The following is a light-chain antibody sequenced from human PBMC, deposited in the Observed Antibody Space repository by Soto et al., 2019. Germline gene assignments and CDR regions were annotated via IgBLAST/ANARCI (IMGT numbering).Light chain of an antibody. CDR3: QQYGSSLIT. V-gene: IGKV3-20*01. CDR1: QSVSSSY. CDR2: GAS. J-gene: IGKJ5*01. Sequence: PGERVTLSFRASQSVSSSYLAWYQQKPGQAPRLLIYGASSRATGIPDRFSGSGSGTDFTLTISRLEPEDFAVYYCQQYGSSLITFGQGTRLEIK.